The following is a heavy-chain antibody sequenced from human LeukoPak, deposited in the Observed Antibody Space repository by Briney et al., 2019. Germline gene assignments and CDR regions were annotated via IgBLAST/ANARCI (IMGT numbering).Heavy chain of an antibody. Sequence: GESLKISCKGSGYSFTSYWIGWVRQMPGKGLEWMGIIYPGDSDTRYSPSFQGQVTISADKSISTAYLQWSSLRASDTAMYYCARHKATYYYESSGYYFDYWGQGTLVTVSS. J-gene: IGHJ4*02. CDR2: IYPGDSDT. D-gene: IGHD3-22*01. V-gene: IGHV5-51*01. CDR3: ARHKATYYYESSGYYFDY. CDR1: GYSFTSYW.